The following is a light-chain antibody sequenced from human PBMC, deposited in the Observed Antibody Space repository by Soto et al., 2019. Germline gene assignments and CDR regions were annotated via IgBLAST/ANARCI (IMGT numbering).Light chain of an antibody. CDR3: QQGGT. CDR1: QGISSY. J-gene: IGKJ3*01. V-gene: IGKV1-9*01. Sequence: DIQLTQSPSFLSASVGDRVTITCRASQGISSYLAWYQQKPGKAPKLLIYAASTLQSGVPSRFSGSGSGTEFTLIKNSLQPEDFATYYRQQGGTFGPGTKVDI. CDR2: AAS.